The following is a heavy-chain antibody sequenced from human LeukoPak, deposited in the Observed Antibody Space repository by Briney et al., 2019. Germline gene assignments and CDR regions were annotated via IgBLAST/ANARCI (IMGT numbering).Heavy chain of an antibody. D-gene: IGHD6-6*01. CDR3: ARGPNSNWSGLDF. CDR1: GFSFSGHW. Sequence: GGSLRLSCTASGFSFSGHWMHWARQLPGKGLVWVSRISPTGSTTSYADSVKGRFTVSRDNAKNTLYLQVNNLRAEDMAVYYCARGPNSNWSGLDFWGQGTLLTVSS. J-gene: IGHJ4*02. CDR2: ISPTGSTT. V-gene: IGHV3-74*01.